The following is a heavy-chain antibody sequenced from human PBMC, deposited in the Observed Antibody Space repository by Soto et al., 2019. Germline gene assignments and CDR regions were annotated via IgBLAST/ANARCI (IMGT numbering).Heavy chain of an antibody. CDR2: ISSNGGST. V-gene: IGHV3-64*01. Sequence: GSLRLSCAASGFTFSSYAMHWVRQAPGKGLEYVSAISSNGGSTYYANSVKGRFTISRDNSKNTLYLQMGSLRAEDMAVYYCARDAGTAMVRYFDYWGQGTLVTVSS. CDR1: GFTFSSYA. D-gene: IGHD5-18*01. J-gene: IGHJ4*02. CDR3: ARDAGTAMVRYFDY.